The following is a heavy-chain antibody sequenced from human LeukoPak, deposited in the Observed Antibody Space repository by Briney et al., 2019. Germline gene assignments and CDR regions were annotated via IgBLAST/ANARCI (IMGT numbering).Heavy chain of an antibody. CDR3: ARDQVGGVVPAASLNY. CDR2: INPNSGGT. J-gene: IGHJ4*02. CDR1: GGTFSSYA. D-gene: IGHD2-2*01. Sequence: ASVKVFCKASGGTFSSYAISWVRQAPGQGLEWMGWINPNSGGTNYAQKFQGRVTMTRDTSISTAYMELSRLRADDTAVYYCARDQVGGVVPAASLNYWGQGTLVTVSS. V-gene: IGHV1-2*02.